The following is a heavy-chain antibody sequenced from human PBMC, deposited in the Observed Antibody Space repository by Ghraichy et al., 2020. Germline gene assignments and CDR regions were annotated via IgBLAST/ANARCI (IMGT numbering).Heavy chain of an antibody. V-gene: IGHV4-31*03. D-gene: IGHD4-17*01. CDR2: IYYSGST. Sequence: SETLSLTCTVSGGSISSGGYYWSWIRQHPGKGLEWIGYIYYSGSTYYNPSLKSRVTISVDTSKNQFSLKLSSVIAADTAVYYCATSTGDHEFDYWGQGTLVTVSS. J-gene: IGHJ4*02. CDR3: ATSTGDHEFDY. CDR1: GGSISSGGYY.